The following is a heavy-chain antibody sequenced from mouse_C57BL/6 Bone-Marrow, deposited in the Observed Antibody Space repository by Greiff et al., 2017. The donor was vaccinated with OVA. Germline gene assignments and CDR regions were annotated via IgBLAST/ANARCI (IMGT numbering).Heavy chain of an antibody. CDR3: ARWDYYGSSYGY. Sequence: VQLQQSGAELVRPGSSVKLSCKASGYTFTSYWMHWVKQRPIQGLEWIGNIDPSDSETHYNQKFKDKATLTVDKSSSTAYMQLSSLTSEDSAVYYCARWDYYGSSYGYWGQGTTLTVSS. D-gene: IGHD1-1*01. J-gene: IGHJ2*01. CDR2: IDPSDSET. CDR1: GYTFTSYW. V-gene: IGHV1-52*01.